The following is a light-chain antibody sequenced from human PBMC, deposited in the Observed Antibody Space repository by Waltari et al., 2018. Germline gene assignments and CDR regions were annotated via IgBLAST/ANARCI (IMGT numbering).Light chain of an antibody. J-gene: IGLJ1*01. CDR1: ELPRKY. V-gene: IGLV3-19*01. Sequence: SYELTQTPSVSVSPGQTARITCSGHELPRKYAYWFQQKSGQAPLLVMYGKNNRPSGIPDRFSGSYSGDTASLTITGAQAEDEADYYCNSRDSNGNPFVFGPATKVTVL. CDR3: NSRDSNGNPFV. CDR2: GKN.